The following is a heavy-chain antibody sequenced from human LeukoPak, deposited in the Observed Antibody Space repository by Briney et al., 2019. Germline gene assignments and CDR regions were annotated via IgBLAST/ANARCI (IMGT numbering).Heavy chain of an antibody. CDR3: ARLRYYYDSSGYYH. J-gene: IGHJ5*02. D-gene: IGHD3-22*01. Sequence: GVSVTLSCAASGFTFRDYYMIWLRQAPGKGVEWITYICSSCSHVSYAVSVKGRFTISRDNAKNSLYLQMNSLRAEDTAVYYCARLRYYYDSSGYYHWGQGTLVTVSS. CDR1: GFTFRDYY. CDR2: ICSSCSHV. V-gene: IGHV3-11*01.